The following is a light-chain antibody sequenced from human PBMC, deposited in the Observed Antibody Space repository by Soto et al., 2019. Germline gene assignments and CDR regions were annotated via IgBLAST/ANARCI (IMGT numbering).Light chain of an antibody. CDR2: KAS. CDR1: QSISSW. J-gene: IGKJ1*01. Sequence: DIQMTQSPSTLSASVGDRVTITCRASQSISSWLAWYQQKPGQAPKLLIYKASSLESGVPSRFSGSGSGTEFTLTISSLQPDDFATYYCQQYNSYWTFGQGTKVEI. V-gene: IGKV1-5*03. CDR3: QQYNSYWT.